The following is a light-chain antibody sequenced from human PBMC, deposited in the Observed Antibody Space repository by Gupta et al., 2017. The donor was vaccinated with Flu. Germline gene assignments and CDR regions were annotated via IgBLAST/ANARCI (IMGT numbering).Light chain of an antibody. Sequence: HSALTQPRPVSGSPGPSVTIPCTGPNSAVGAYNFVSWYQQPPGNAPKLLIYDVTKRPSGVPERFSASKSDNTASLTISGLQADDEADYYCCSYAVFNMLIVGGGTRLTVL. V-gene: IGLV2-11*01. CDR3: CSYAVFNMLI. CDR2: DVT. CDR1: NSAVGAYNF. J-gene: IGLJ2*01.